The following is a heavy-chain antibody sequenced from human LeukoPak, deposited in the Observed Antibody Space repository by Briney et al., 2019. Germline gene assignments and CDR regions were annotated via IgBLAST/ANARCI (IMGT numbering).Heavy chain of an antibody. CDR1: GGSFSGYY. CDR3: ASFNIAAAGIDY. CDR2: INHSGST. Sequence: SETLSLTCAVYGGSFSGYYWSWIRQPPGKGLEWIGEINHSGSTNYNPSLKSRVTISVDTSKNQFSLKLSSVTAADTAVYYCASFNIAAAGIDYWGQGTLVTVSS. V-gene: IGHV4-34*01. D-gene: IGHD6-13*01. J-gene: IGHJ4*02.